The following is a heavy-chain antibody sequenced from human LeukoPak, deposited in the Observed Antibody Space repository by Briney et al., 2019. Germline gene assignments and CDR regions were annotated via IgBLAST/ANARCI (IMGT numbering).Heavy chain of an antibody. V-gene: IGHV3-21*05. CDR2: FSRRRNFM. Sequence: PGGSLRLSCAASGFFFTNFRMNWVRQAPGKGLEWVAYFSRRRNFMSYADSVKGRFTVSWDNDKNSLYLQMGSLRVDDTAVYYCARAHSDYEYDVPHHYYYMDFWGKGTTVTVSS. J-gene: IGHJ6*03. CDR3: ARAHSDYEYDVPHHYYYMDF. CDR1: GFFFTNFR. D-gene: IGHD5-12*01.